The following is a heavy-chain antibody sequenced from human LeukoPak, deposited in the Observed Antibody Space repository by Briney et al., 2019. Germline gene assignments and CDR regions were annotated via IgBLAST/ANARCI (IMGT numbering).Heavy chain of an antibody. CDR2: INYSGST. D-gene: IGHD1-14*01. CDR1: GGSISSSSYY. J-gene: IGHJ5*02. V-gene: IGHV4-39*07. CDR3: ARVTSRLGWFDP. Sequence: SETLSLTCTVSGGSISSSSYYWGWIRQPPGKGLEWMGSINYSGSTYHNPSLKSRVTISVDTSKNQFSLKLRSVTAADTAVYYCARVTSRLGWFDPWGQGTLVTVSS.